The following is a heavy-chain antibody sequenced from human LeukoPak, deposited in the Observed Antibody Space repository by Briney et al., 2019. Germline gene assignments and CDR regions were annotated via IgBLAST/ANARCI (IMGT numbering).Heavy chain of an antibody. Sequence: PGGSLRLSCAPSGFTFSSYVMHWVRQAPGKGLGWVAFIRYDGSNKYYADSVNGRFTISRDNSKNTLYLQMNSLRAEDTAVYYCAKVGGGRVLGSSWHYTTGLSSYYFDYWGQGTLVTVSS. D-gene: IGHD6-13*01. CDR3: AKVGGGRVLGSSWHYTTGLSSYYFDY. V-gene: IGHV3-30*02. CDR2: IRYDGSNK. CDR1: GFTFSSYV. J-gene: IGHJ4*02.